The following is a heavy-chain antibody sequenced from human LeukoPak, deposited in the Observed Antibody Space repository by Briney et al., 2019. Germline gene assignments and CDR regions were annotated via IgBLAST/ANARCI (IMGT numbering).Heavy chain of an antibody. CDR1: GFTFSTYA. J-gene: IGHJ4*02. V-gene: IGHV3-23*01. D-gene: IGHD3-16*02. Sequence: GGSLRLSCAASGFTFSTYAMSWVRQAPGKGLEWVSAISGDSGNIFYADSVKGRFTISRDNSKNTVYLQMNSLRAEDTALYYCARGVYQFDYWGQGTLVTVSS. CDR2: ISGDSGNI. CDR3: ARGVYQFDY.